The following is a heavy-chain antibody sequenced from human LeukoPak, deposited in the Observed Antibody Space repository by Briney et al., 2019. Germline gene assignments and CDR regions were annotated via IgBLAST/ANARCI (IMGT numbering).Heavy chain of an antibody. CDR1: GFTFSSYW. CDR2: ISSGGSST. J-gene: IGHJ6*02. V-gene: IGHV3-74*01. Sequence: GGSLRLSCAASGFTFSSYWMHWVRQAPGKGLVWVSRISSGGSSTRYADSVKGRFTISRDNSKNTLYLQMNSLRAEDTAVYYCARAKTNYYGSGSYAVYYYYGMDVWGQGTTVTVSS. CDR3: ARAKTNYYGSGSYAVYYYYGMDV. D-gene: IGHD3-10*01.